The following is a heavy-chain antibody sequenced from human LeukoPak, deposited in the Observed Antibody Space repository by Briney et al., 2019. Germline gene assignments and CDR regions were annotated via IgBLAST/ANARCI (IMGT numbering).Heavy chain of an antibody. CDR1: GYSFTSYW. V-gene: IGHV5-51*01. J-gene: IGHJ4*02. Sequence: PGESLKISCKGSGYSFTSYWIGWVRQMPGKGLEWMGIIYPGDSDTRYSPSFQGQVTISADKSISTAYLQWSSLKASDTAMYYCARNTNKYYYDSSGYYADYWGQGTLVTVSS. CDR3: ARNTNKYYYDSSGYYADY. D-gene: IGHD3-22*01. CDR2: IYPGDSDT.